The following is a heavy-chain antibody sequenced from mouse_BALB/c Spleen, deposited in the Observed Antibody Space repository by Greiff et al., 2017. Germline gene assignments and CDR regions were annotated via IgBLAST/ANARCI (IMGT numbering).Heavy chain of an antibody. Sequence: VKLVESGAELAKPGASVKMSCKASGYTFTSYWMHWVKQRPGQGLEWIGYINPSTGYTEYKQKFKDKATLTADKSSSSAYMQLSSLTSEESAVYYCARPRFAYWGQGTLVTVSA. CDR2: INPSTGYT. CDR3: ARPRFAY. V-gene: IGHV1-7*01. J-gene: IGHJ3*01. CDR1: GYTFTSYW.